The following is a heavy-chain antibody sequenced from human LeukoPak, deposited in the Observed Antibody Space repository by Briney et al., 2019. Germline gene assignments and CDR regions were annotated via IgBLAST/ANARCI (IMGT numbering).Heavy chain of an antibody. V-gene: IGHV4-39*07. J-gene: IGHJ3*02. CDR2: IYYSGST. CDR3: ARGARAWIQLWLSSHDAFDI. Sequence: TSETLSLTCTVSGDSISSSSYYWGWIRQPPGKGLEWIGSIYYSGSTYYNPSLKSRVTISVDTSKNQFSLKLSSVTAADTAVYYCARGARAWIQLWLSSHDAFDIWGQGTMVTVSS. D-gene: IGHD5-18*01. CDR1: GDSISSSSYY.